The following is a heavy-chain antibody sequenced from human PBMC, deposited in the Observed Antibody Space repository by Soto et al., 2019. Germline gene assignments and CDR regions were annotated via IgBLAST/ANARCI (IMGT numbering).Heavy chain of an antibody. CDR3: ARGGGSPYHKLEFDF. Sequence: SETLSLTCTVSGASITQYYWNWIRQSPGKGLEWIVSVSSTGSTVFNPSLTSRVTVSLDTSKNQFSLTLNSVPAADTAVYYCARGGGSPYHKLEFDFWGQGTLVTVST. J-gene: IGHJ4*02. V-gene: IGHV4-59*01. CDR2: VSSTGST. CDR1: GASITQYY. D-gene: IGHD6-6*01.